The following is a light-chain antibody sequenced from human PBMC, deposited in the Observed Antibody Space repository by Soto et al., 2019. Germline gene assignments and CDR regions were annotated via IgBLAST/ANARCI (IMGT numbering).Light chain of an antibody. CDR2: WAS. CDR1: QSLLYSSNNKNY. V-gene: IGKV4-1*01. Sequence: IVITQTPDSLAVSLGERATINCKSSQSLLYSSNNKNYLAWFQQRPGQPPRLLLYWASTRESGVSDRFNGSGSGTDFTLTISSLQAEDAAVYYCQQYFTSSWTFGEGAKVAIK. CDR3: QQYFTSSWT. J-gene: IGKJ1*01.